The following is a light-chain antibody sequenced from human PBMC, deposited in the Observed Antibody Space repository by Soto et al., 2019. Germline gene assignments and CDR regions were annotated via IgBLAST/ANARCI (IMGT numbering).Light chain of an antibody. Sequence: NFMPTQPHSVSEAPGKTVTISCTRSSGSIVSNYVQWYQQRPGSAPTTVIYEDNQRPSGVPDLFSGSIDSSFNSASLTISGLKTEDEADYYCQSYDGRKPVVLGGGTKLPVL. CDR1: SGSIVSNY. CDR2: EDN. V-gene: IGLV6-57*04. CDR3: QSYDGRKPVV. J-gene: IGLJ2*01.